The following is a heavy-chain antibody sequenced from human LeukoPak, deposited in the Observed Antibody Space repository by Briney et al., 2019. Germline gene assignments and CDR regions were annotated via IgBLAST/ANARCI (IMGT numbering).Heavy chain of an antibody. CDR1: GGTFSSYA. CDR3: ARTFYDYVGGSYRASNFDY. V-gene: IGHV1-69*06. CDR2: IIPVFGTA. J-gene: IGHJ4*02. D-gene: IGHD3-16*02. Sequence: SVKVSCKASGGTFSSYAISWVRQAPGHGLEWMGGIIPVFGTANYAQMFQGRLTITADKSTSTAYMELSSLRSEDTAVFYCARTFYDYVGGSYRASNFDYWGQGTLVTVSS.